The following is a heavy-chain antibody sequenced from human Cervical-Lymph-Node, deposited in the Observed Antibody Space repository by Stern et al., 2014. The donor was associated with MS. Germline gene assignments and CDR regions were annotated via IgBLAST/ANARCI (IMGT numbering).Heavy chain of an antibody. J-gene: IGHJ6*02. CDR3: ARDLLQYTGYGMDV. D-gene: IGHD3-3*01. CDR2: INPTVGTT. V-gene: IGHV1-46*03. CDR1: GYTFTAYY. Sequence: VQLVESGAEVKKPGASVKVSCKASGYTFTAYYMHWVRQAPVQGLEWMGLINPTVGTTSYARKFQGRVTMTRDTSTSTVYMELRSLRSEDTAVYYCARDLLQYTGYGMDVWGQGTTVTVFS.